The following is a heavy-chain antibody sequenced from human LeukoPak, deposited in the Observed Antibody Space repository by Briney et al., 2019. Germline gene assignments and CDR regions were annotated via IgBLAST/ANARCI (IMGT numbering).Heavy chain of an antibody. Sequence: GGSLRLSCAASGFTFSDHYMIWLRQAPGKGLEAISYISHNGETKYYADSVKGRLSISRDNAKSSLYLQMNSLRVEDTAVYYWARDRHGYFDYWGQGTLVTVSS. V-gene: IGHV3-11*01. CDR2: ISHNGETK. CDR1: GFTFSDHY. CDR3: ARDRHGYFDY. J-gene: IGHJ4*02. D-gene: IGHD6-13*01.